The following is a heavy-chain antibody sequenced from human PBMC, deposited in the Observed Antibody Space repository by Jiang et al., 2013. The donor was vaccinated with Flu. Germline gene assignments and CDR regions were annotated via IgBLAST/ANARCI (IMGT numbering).Heavy chain of an antibody. CDR1: GGTFSSYA. J-gene: IGHJ6*03. CDR2: IIPIFGTA. D-gene: IGHD2-15*01. Sequence: CGAEVKKPGSSVKVSCKASGGTFSSYAISWVRQAPGQGLEWMGGIIPIFGTANYAQKFQGRVTITADKSTSTAYMELSSLRSEDTAVYYCARGHLGHYYYYYYMDVWGKGTTVTVSS. V-gene: IGHV1-69*06. CDR3: ARGHLGHYYYYYYMDV.